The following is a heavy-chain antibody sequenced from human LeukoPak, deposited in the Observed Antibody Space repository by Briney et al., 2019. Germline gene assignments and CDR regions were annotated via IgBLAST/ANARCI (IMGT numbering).Heavy chain of an antibody. CDR1: GGSISSYY. V-gene: IGHV4-59*01. CDR3: AREKRERRGAQLWFDP. D-gene: IGHD1-1*01. J-gene: IGHJ5*02. Sequence: SETLSLTCTVSGGSISSYYWSWIRQPPGKGLEWIGYIYYSGSTNYNPSLKSRVTISVDTSKNQFSLKLSSVTAADTAVYYCAREKRERRGAQLWFDPWGQGTLVTVSS. CDR2: IYYSGST.